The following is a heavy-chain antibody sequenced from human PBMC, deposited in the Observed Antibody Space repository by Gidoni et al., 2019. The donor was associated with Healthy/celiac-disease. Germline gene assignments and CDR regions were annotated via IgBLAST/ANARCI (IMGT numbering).Heavy chain of an antibody. Sequence: QVQLQESGPGLVKPSETLSLTCPVSGGSISSYYWSWIRQPPGKGLAWIGYIYYSGSTNYNPSLKSRVTISVDTSKNQFSLKLSSVTAADTAVYYCARTRSSPYYGMDVWGQGTTVTVSS. D-gene: IGHD2-2*01. V-gene: IGHV4-59*01. CDR1: GGSISSYY. CDR3: ARTRSSPYYGMDV. J-gene: IGHJ6*02. CDR2: IYYSGST.